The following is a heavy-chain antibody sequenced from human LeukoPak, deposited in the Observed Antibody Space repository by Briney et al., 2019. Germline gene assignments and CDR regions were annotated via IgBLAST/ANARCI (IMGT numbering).Heavy chain of an antibody. CDR1: GGSISSSSYY. CDR2: IYYSRST. V-gene: IGHV4-39*07. J-gene: IGHJ6*02. Sequence: PSETLSLTCTVSGGSISSSSYYWGWIRQPPGKVLGWLGSIYYSRSTYYNPSLKSRVTISVDTSKNQFSLKLSSVTAADTAVYYCGTTGAPRSPYYSSGRYRYYGMDVWGQGTTVTVSS. D-gene: IGHD6-19*01. CDR3: GTTGAPRSPYYSSGRYRYYGMDV.